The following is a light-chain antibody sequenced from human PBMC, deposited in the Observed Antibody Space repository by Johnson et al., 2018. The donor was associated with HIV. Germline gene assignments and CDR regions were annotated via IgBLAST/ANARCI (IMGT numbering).Light chain of an antibody. CDR1: SSNIGNNF. CDR2: ENN. CDR3: GTWDSSLRAPV. V-gene: IGLV1-51*02. Sequence: QSALTQPPSVSAAPGQKVTISCSGSSSNIGNNFVSWYQQLPGAAPKLLIYENNKRPSGIPDRFSGSKSGTSATLGITGLQTGDEADYYSGTWDSSLRAPVFGTGTKVTVL. J-gene: IGLJ1*01.